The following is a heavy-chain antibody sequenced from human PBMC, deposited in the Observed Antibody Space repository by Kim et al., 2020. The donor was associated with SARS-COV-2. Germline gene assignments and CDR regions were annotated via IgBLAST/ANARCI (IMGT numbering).Heavy chain of an antibody. J-gene: IGHJ6*02. CDR1: GYTFTSYA. Sequence: ASVKVSCKASGYTFTSYAMNWVRQAPGQGLEWMGWINTNTGNPTYAQGFTGRFVFSLDTSVSTAYLQISSLKAEDTAVYYCARDGELLWFGELGRMDVWGQGTTVTVSS. CDR3: ARDGELLWFGELGRMDV. CDR2: INTNTGNP. V-gene: IGHV7-4-1*02. D-gene: IGHD3-10*01.